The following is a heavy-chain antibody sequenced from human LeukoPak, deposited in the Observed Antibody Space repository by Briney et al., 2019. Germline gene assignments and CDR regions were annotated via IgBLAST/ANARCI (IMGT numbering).Heavy chain of an antibody. CDR3: AGDSSGWNWYFDL. V-gene: IGHV4-61*02. CDR2: VYTSGST. CDR1: GGSISSGSYY. Sequence: SQTLSLTCTVSGGSISSGSYYWSWIRQPAGKGLEWIGRVYTSGSTYYNPSLKSRVTISVDTSKNQFSLKLSSVTAADTAVYYCAGDSSGWNWYFDLWGRGTLVTVSS. J-gene: IGHJ2*01. D-gene: IGHD6-19*01.